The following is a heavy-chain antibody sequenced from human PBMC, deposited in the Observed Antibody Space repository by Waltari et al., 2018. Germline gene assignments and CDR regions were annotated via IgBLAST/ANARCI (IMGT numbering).Heavy chain of an antibody. CDR2: MNPNSGNT. V-gene: IGHV1-8*01. D-gene: IGHD1-7*01. J-gene: IGHJ1*01. CDR1: GYTFTSYD. CDR3: ARNNWNYAGGYFQH. Sequence: QVQLVQSGAEVKKPGASVKVSCKASGYTFTSYDINWVRQATGQGLEWMGWMNPNSGNTGYAQQFQGRVTMTRNTSISTAYMELSSLRSEDTAVYYCARNNWNYAGGYFQHWGQGTLVTVSS.